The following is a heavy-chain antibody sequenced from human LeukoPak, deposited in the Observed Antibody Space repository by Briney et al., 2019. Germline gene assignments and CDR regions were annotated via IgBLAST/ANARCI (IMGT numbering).Heavy chain of an antibody. CDR2: VYYSGST. CDR1: GGSISSSSYY. CDR3: ARGRLDFWSGYYHYGMDV. Sequence: SETLSLTCTVSGGSISSSSYYWGWIRQPPGKGLEWIGSVYYSGSTYYNPSLKSRVTVSVDTSKNQFSLKLSSVTAADTAVYYCARGRLDFWSGYYHYGMDVWGQGTTVTVSS. V-gene: IGHV4-39*01. J-gene: IGHJ6*02. D-gene: IGHD3-3*01.